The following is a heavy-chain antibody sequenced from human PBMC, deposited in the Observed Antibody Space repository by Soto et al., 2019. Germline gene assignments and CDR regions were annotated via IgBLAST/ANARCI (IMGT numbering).Heavy chain of an antibody. CDR2: IYYSGST. J-gene: IGHJ4*02. D-gene: IGHD3-22*01. CDR1: GGSISSYD. CDR3: ARERDYYDSSGYDY. Sequence: SETLSLTCTVSGGSISSYDWSWIRQHPGKGLEWIGYIYYSGSTNYNPSLKSRVTISVDTSKNQFSLKLSSVTAADTAVYYCARERDYYDSSGYDYWGQGTLVTVSS. V-gene: IGHV4-59*01.